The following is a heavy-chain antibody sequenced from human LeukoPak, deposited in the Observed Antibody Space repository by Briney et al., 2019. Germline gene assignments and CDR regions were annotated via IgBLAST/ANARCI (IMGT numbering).Heavy chain of an antibody. Sequence: SETLSLTCTVSGYSISSGYYWSWIRQPPGKGLEWIGYIYYSGSTNYNPSLKSRVTISVDTSKNQFSLKLSSVTAADTAVYYCASTKRITIFGVVMPSRAYYMDVWGKGTTVTVSS. J-gene: IGHJ6*03. CDR3: ASTKRITIFGVVMPSRAYYMDV. CDR1: GYSISSGYY. V-gene: IGHV4-61*01. CDR2: IYYSGST. D-gene: IGHD3-3*01.